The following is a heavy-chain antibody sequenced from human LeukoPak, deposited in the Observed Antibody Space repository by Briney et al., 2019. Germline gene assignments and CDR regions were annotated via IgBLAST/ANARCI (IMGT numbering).Heavy chain of an antibody. CDR3: ASRQGRLKSSCPRDF. CDR1: GYSSTRYW. V-gene: IGHV5-51*01. Sequence: PGESSNTCCVSSGYSSTRYWIGRWRQMPGKGLEWMGVIYPGDSDTRYSPSFQGQVAISVDKFISTAYLQWSSLKASDTAMYYSASRQGRLKSSCPRDFWRPGPLVTVSS. CDR2: IYPGDSDT. J-gene: IGHJ4*02.